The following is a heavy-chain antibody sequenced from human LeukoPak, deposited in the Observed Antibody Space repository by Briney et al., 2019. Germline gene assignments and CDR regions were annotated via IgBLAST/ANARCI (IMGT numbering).Heavy chain of an antibody. CDR2: INHSGST. CDR3: ARSPGKKWFGELLRMVYFAH. Sequence: SETLSLTCAVYGGSFSGYYWSWIRQPPGKGLEWIGDINHSGSTNYNPSLKSRVTISADTSKNQLSLKLSSVTAADTAVYYCARSPGKKWFGELLRMVYFAHWGQGTLVTVSS. D-gene: IGHD3-10*01. J-gene: IGHJ4*02. CDR1: GGSFSGYY. V-gene: IGHV4-34*01.